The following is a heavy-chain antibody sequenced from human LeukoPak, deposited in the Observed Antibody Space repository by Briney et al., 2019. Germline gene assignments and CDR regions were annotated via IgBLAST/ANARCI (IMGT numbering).Heavy chain of an antibody. Sequence: PGRSLRLSCAASGFTFSSYWMSWVRQAPGKGLEWVANIKQDGSEKYYVDSVKGRFTISRDNAKNSLYLQMNSLRAEDTAVYYCAREGIVVVPAAMDVFDIWGQGTMVTVSS. CDR1: GFTFSSYW. D-gene: IGHD2-2*01. V-gene: IGHV3-7*01. CDR3: AREGIVVVPAAMDVFDI. J-gene: IGHJ3*02. CDR2: IKQDGSEK.